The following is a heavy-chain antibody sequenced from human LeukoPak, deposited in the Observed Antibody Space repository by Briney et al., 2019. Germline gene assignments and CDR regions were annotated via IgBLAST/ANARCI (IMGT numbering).Heavy chain of an antibody. CDR3: ARQLSGWYDADPY. CDR2: IKEDGSRN. CDR1: GFTFSNYW. V-gene: IGHV3-7*05. D-gene: IGHD6-19*01. J-gene: IGHJ4*02. Sequence: PGGSLRLSCAASGFTFSNYWMSWVRQAPGKGLEWVANIKEDGSRNHYVDSVKGRFTISRDNAKGSLYLQMNSLRAEDTAVYYCARQLSGWYDADPYWGQGTPVTVSS.